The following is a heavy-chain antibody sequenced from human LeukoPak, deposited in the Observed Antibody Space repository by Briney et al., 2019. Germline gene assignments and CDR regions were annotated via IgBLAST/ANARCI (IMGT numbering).Heavy chain of an antibody. J-gene: IGHJ5*02. CDR2: MNPNSGDT. CDR3: AKGVSYGRIAAAGTWSWFDP. Sequence: ASVKVSCKASGYTFTTYDITWVRQATGQGLEWMGWMNPNSGDTAYAQKFQGRVAMTRDTSISTAYMELSSLRSEDTAVYYCAKGVSYGRIAAAGTWSWFDPWGQGTLVTVSS. CDR1: GYTFTTYD. D-gene: IGHD6-13*01. V-gene: IGHV1-8*01.